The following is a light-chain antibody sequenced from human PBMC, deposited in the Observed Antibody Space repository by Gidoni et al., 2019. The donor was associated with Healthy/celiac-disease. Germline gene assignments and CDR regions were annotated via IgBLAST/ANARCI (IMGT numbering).Light chain of an antibody. J-gene: IGKJ4*01. CDR3: QQSYSTRALT. V-gene: IGKV1-39*01. CDR1: QSISSY. Sequence: DIQMTQSPSSLSASVGDRVTITCRASQSISSYLNWSQQKPGKAPKLLIYAASSLQSGVPSRFSGSGSGTDFTLTISSLQPEDFATYDCQQSYSTRALTFGGGTKVEIK. CDR2: AAS.